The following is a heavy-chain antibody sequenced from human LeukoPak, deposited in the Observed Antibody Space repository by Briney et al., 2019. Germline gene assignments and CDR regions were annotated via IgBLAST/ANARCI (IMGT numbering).Heavy chain of an antibody. D-gene: IGHD2-2*01. Sequence: SETLSLTCAVYGGSFSGYYWSWIRQPPGKGLEWIGEINHSGSTNYNPSLKSRVTISVDTSKNQFSLKLSSVTAADTAVYYCARHLQPVVVPAEPGAILYYFDYWGQGTLVTVSS. CDR1: GGSFSGYY. J-gene: IGHJ4*02. CDR3: ARHLQPVVVPAEPGAILYYFDY. V-gene: IGHV4-34*01. CDR2: INHSGST.